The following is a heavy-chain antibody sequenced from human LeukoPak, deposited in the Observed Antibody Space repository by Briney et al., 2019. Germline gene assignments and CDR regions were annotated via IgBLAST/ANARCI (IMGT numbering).Heavy chain of an antibody. J-gene: IGHJ6*03. Sequence: SETLSLTCAVYGGSFSGYYWSWIRQPPGKGLEWIGEINHSGSTNYNPSLKSRVTISVDTSKNQFSLKLSSVTAADTAVYYCARLYYYYYMDVWGKGTTVTVSS. CDR1: GGSFSGYY. V-gene: IGHV4-34*01. CDR3: ARLYYYYYMDV. CDR2: INHSGST.